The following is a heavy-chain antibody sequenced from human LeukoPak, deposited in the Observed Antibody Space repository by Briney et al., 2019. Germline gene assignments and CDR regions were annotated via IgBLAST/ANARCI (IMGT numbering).Heavy chain of an antibody. CDR2: IKQGGSEK. Sequence: GGSLRLSCAASGFTFSSYRMNWVRQAPGKGLEWVANIKQGGSEKYHVDSVKGRFTISRDNAKNSLFLQMNSLRAEDTAVYYCARGTRTFDYWGQGTLVTVSS. CDR3: ARGTRTFDY. CDR1: GFTFSSYR. D-gene: IGHD2-8*01. J-gene: IGHJ4*02. V-gene: IGHV3-7*01.